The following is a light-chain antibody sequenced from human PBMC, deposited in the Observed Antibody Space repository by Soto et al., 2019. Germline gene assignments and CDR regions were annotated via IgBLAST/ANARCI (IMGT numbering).Light chain of an antibody. CDR2: DVS. J-gene: IGLJ2*01. V-gene: IGLV2-14*01. CDR3: ISYTSSSTVA. Sequence: QSALTQPASVSESPGQSVTISCTGTSSDVGGYDYVSWYQQHPGKAPQLLIYDVSIRPSGVSDRFSGSKSGNTASLTISGLQAEDEADYYCISYTSSSTVAFGGGTKLTVL. CDR1: SSDVGGYDY.